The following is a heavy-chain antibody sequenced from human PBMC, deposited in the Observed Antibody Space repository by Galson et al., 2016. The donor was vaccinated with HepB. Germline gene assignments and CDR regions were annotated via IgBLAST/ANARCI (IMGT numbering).Heavy chain of an antibody. Sequence: SLRLSCAASGFTFSSYSMNWVRQAPGKGLEWVSYISSSSSTIYYADSVKGRFTISRDNAKNSLYLQMNSLRDEDTAVYYCARDGPGWVMATTTILVNYYGMDVWGQGTTVTVSS. CDR2: ISSSSSTI. J-gene: IGHJ6*02. V-gene: IGHV3-48*02. CDR1: GFTFSSYS. CDR3: ARDGPGWVMATTTILVNYYGMDV. D-gene: IGHD5-24*01.